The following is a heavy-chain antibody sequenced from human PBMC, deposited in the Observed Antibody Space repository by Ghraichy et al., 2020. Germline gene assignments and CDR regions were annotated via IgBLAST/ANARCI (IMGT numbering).Heavy chain of an antibody. V-gene: IGHV3-23*01. Sequence: GGSLRLSCAASGFTFSTSAMTWVRQAPGKGLEWVSGISGVVGNTHYADSVEGRFAISRDNSKNTLYLQMNSLRAEDTAIYYCAKPVSSGGYPHHFYFYMDVWGRGTAVTVSS. CDR2: ISGVVGNT. CDR1: GFTFSTSA. CDR3: AKPVSSGGYPHHFYFYMDV. D-gene: IGHD3-10*01. J-gene: IGHJ6*03.